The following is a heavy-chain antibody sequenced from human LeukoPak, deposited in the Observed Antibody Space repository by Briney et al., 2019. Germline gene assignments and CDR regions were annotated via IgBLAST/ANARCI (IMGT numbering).Heavy chain of an antibody. Sequence: PGGSLRLSCAASGFTFSSYGMNWVRQAPGKGLEWVSYISSSGSTIYYADSVKGRFTISRDNAKSSLSLQMNSLRAEDTAVYYCAELGITMIGGVWGKGTTVTISS. CDR3: AELGITMIGGV. D-gene: IGHD3-10*02. CDR2: ISSSGSTI. CDR1: GFTFSSYG. J-gene: IGHJ6*04. V-gene: IGHV3-48*03.